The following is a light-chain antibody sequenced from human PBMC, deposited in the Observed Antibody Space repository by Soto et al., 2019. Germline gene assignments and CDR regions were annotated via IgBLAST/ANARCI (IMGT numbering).Light chain of an antibody. CDR1: QSVSSSY. CDR2: GAS. CDR3: QHYGSSVWT. V-gene: IGKV3-20*01. Sequence: EIVSTQSPGTLSLSPGERATLSCRASQSVSSSYLAWYQHKPGQAPRLLIYGASSTATGIPDRFSGSGSGTDFTLTISRLEPEDFAVYYCQHYGSSVWTFGQGTKVEIK. J-gene: IGKJ1*01.